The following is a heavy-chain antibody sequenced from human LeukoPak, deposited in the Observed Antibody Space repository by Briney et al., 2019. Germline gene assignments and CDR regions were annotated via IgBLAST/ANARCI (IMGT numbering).Heavy chain of an antibody. CDR2: ISSSSSYI. CDR1: GFDLGHYE. V-gene: IGHV3-21*01. J-gene: IGHJ6*04. Sequence: PGGSLRLSCAASGFDLGHYEVNWVRQAPGKGLEWVSSISSSSSYIYYADSVKGRFTISRDNAKNSLYLQMNSLRAEDTAVYYCARPMYQLLTMDVWGKGTTVTVSS. CDR3: ARPMYQLLTMDV. D-gene: IGHD2-2*01.